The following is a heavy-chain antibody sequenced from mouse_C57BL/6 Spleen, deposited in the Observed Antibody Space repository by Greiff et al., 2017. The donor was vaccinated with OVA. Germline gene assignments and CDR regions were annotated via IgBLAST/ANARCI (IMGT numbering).Heavy chain of an antibody. CDR2: IYPSDSET. D-gene: IGHD2-1*01. J-gene: IGHJ1*03. CDR3: ARDGNYVYWYFDV. CDR1: GYTFTSYW. V-gene: IGHV1-61*01. Sequence: QVQLQQPGAELVRPGSSVKLSCKASGYTFTSYWMDWVKQRPGQGLEWIGNIYPSDSETHYNQKFKDKATLTVDKSSSTAYMQLSSLTSEDSAVYYCARDGNYVYWYFDVWGTGTTVTVSS.